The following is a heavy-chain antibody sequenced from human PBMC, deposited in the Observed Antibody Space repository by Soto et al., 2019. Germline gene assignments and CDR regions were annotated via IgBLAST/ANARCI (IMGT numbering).Heavy chain of an antibody. Sequence: SVKVSCKASGGTFSSYTISWVRQAPGQGLEWMGRIIPILGIANYAQKFQGRVTITADKSTSTAYMELSSLRSEDTAVYYCATRPRSGYSYGYLDYWGEGTLVTVSS. V-gene: IGHV1-69*02. CDR3: ATRPRSGYSYGYLDY. J-gene: IGHJ4*02. CDR2: IIPILGIA. CDR1: GGTFSSYT. D-gene: IGHD5-18*01.